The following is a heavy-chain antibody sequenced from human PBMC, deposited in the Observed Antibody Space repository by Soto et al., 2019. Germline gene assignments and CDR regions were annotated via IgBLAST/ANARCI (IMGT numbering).Heavy chain of an antibody. D-gene: IGHD6-13*01. CDR1: GYTFTSYD. Sequence: QVQLVQSGAEVKKPGASVKVSCKASGYTFTSYDINWVRQATGQGLEWMGWMNPNSGNTGYAQKFQGRVTMTRNTSISIAYMELSSLRSEDTAVYYCASTSSSWYGNAFDIWGQGTMVTVSS. CDR2: MNPNSGNT. J-gene: IGHJ3*02. V-gene: IGHV1-8*01. CDR3: ASTSSSWYGNAFDI.